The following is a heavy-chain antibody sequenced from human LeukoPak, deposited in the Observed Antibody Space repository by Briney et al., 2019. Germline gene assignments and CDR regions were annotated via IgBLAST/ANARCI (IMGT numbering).Heavy chain of an antibody. CDR2: IYTSGSA. J-gene: IGHJ4*02. Sequence: PSETLSLTCTVSGGSISSYYWSWIRQPAGKGLEWIGRIYTSGSANYNPSLKSRVTMSVDTSKNQFSLKLSSVTAADTAVYYCARDVGYYDSSGYYHYFDYWGQGILVTVSS. CDR3: ARDVGYYDSSGYYHYFDY. V-gene: IGHV4-4*07. D-gene: IGHD3-22*01. CDR1: GGSISSYY.